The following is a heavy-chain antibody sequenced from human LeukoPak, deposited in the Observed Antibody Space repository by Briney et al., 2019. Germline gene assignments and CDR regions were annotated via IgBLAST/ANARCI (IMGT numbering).Heavy chain of an antibody. CDR1: GGSISSYY. CDR3: ARGRGGNGSYFRPVDY. CDR2: IYYSGST. Sequence: SSETLSLTCTVSGGSISSYYWSWIRQPPGKGLEWIGYIYYSGSTNYNPSLKSRVTISVDTSKNQFSLKLSSVTAADTAVYYCARGRGGNGSYFRPVDYWGQGTLVTVSS. D-gene: IGHD1-26*01. V-gene: IGHV4-59*12. J-gene: IGHJ4*02.